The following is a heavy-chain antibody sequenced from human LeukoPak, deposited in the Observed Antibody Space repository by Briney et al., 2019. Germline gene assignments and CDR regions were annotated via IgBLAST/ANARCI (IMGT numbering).Heavy chain of an antibody. CDR2: VEKTADLA. CDR1: GFKFSDYA. CDR3: ARDIPITMVRGVIIGPWFDP. D-gene: IGHD3-10*01. J-gene: IGHJ5*02. V-gene: IGHV3-23*01. Sequence: GGSLRLSCEASGFKFSDYAMSWVRQAPGKGLEWVSTVEKTADLAYYGDSVKGRFTVSRDNPKNTLFLEMNSLRAEDTAVYYCARDIPITMVRGVIIGPWFDPWGQGTLVTVSS.